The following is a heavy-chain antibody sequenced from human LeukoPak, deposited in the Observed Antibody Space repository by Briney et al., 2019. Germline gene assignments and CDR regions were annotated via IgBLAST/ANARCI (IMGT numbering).Heavy chain of an antibody. J-gene: IGHJ4*02. CDR1: GFIFSYFG. V-gene: IGHV3-30*18. CDR2: IVYDGSDK. CDR3: AKDHSSGFSDY. D-gene: IGHD6-19*01. Sequence: PGRSLRLSCAASGFIFSYFGMHWVRQAPGKGLEWVSVIVYDGSDKYYADSVKGRFTISRDDSKNTLYLQMNSLRPEDTAVYYCAKDHSSGFSDYWGQGTLVTVSS.